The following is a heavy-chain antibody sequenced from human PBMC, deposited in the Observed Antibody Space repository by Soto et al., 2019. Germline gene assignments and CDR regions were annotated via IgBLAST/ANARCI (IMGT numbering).Heavy chain of an antibody. CDR2: ISSSSSYT. D-gene: IGHD3-9*01. CDR3: AREFQPSYGENYDILTGYYPYYGMDV. J-gene: IGHJ6*02. Sequence: QVQLVESGGGLVKPGGSLRLSCAASGFTFRDYYMSWIRQAPGKGLEWVSYISSSSSYTNYADSVKGRFTISRDNAKNSLYLQMNSLRAEDTAVYYCAREFQPSYGENYDILTGYYPYYGMDVWGQGTTVTVSS. V-gene: IGHV3-11*06. CDR1: GFTFRDYY.